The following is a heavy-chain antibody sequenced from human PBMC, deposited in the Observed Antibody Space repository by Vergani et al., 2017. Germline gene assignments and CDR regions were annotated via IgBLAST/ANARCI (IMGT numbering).Heavy chain of an antibody. D-gene: IGHD5-18*01. CDR2: IKQDGSEK. V-gene: IGHV3-7*01. Sequence: EVQLVESGGGLVQPGGSLRLSCAAFGFTFRRYWMSWVRQAPGKGLEWVANIKQDGSEKYYVDSVKGRFTISRDNAKNSLYLQMNSLRAEDTAVYYCARDFPLQLLLGYAFDIWGQGTMVTVSS. J-gene: IGHJ3*02. CDR3: ARDFPLQLLLGYAFDI. CDR1: GFTFRRYW.